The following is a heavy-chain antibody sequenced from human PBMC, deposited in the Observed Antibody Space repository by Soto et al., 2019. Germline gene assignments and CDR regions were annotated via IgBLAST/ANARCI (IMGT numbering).Heavy chain of an antibody. D-gene: IGHD3-3*01. CDR3: ARESITIFGAGYGMDV. V-gene: IGHV1-2*02. CDR2: INPNSGGT. J-gene: IGHJ6*02. Sequence: ASVKVSCKASGYTFTGYYMHWVRQAPGQGLEWMGWINPNSGGTNYAQKFQGRVTMTRDTSISTAYMELSRLRSDDTAVYYCARESITIFGAGYGMDVWGQGTTVTVS. CDR1: GYTFTGYY.